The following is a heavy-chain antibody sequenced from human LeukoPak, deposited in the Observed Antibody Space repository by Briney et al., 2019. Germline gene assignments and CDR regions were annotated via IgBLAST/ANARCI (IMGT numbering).Heavy chain of an antibody. CDR1: GDSITSGSYY. D-gene: IGHD3-9*01. V-gene: IGHV4-61*02. J-gene: IGHJ6*03. CDR2: IFISGGT. Sequence: PSETLSLTCTVSGDSITSGSYYWSWIRQPAGKGLEWIGRIFISGGTNYNPSLRSRVTMSLDTSKNQFSLKLYSVTAADTALYYCARGGSTLHSAGGHDIEFYYYYYMDVWGKGTTVTISS. CDR3: ARGGSTLHSAGGHDIEFYYYYYMDV.